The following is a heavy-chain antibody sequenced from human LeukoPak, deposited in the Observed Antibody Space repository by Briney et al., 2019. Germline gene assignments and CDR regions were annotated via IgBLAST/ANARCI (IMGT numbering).Heavy chain of an antibody. D-gene: IGHD6-13*01. CDR2: IYYSGST. J-gene: IGHJ5*02. Sequence: SETLSLTCTVSGGSVSSYYCSWMRQPPGKGLEWIGYIYYSGSTNYNPSLKSRVTISVDTSKNQFSLKLSSVTAADTAVYYCARDLIAAAGTNWFDPWGQGTLVTVSS. CDR1: GGSVSSYY. V-gene: IGHV4-59*02. CDR3: ARDLIAAAGTNWFDP.